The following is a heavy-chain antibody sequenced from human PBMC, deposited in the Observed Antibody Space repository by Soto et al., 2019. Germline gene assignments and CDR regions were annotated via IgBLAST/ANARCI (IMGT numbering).Heavy chain of an antibody. V-gene: IGHV3-48*01. CDR3: ATSFITTIGTTA. CDR2: ISSSSTTI. D-gene: IGHD1-1*01. J-gene: IGHJ4*02. Sequence: EVQLVESGGGLVQPGGSLRLSCEXSGFXFXNXGINWVRQAPGKGLEWVSHISSSSTTIYYAESVKGRFTISRDNAKNSLYLQMSSLRGDDTSVYYCATSFITTIGTTAWGQGTLVTVSS. CDR1: GFXFXNXG.